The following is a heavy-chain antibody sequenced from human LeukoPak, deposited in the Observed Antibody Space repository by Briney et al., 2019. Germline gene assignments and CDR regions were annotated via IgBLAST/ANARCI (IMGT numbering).Heavy chain of an antibody. Sequence: PGGSLRLSCAASGFTFSHHAMHWVRRRPGKGLEWAALMSYDGSNNYYANSVTGRFTISRDNPKNTLYLQMNSLRPDDTAVYYCARVTYYDFWSGYPQYGMDVWGQGTTVTVSS. CDR2: MSYDGSNN. CDR3: ARVTYYDFWSGYPQYGMDV. V-gene: IGHV3-30*03. J-gene: IGHJ6*02. D-gene: IGHD3-3*01. CDR1: GFTFSHHA.